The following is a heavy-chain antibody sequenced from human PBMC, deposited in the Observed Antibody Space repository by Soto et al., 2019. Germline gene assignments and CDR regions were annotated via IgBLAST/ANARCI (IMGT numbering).Heavy chain of an antibody. V-gene: IGHV3-73*02. Sequence: EVQLVESGGGLVQPGGSLKLSCAASGFTFSGSAMHWVRQTSGKGLEWVGRIRSKVNSYATAYAASVKGRFTISRDDSKNTAYLQMNSLKTEDTAVYYCTRDSSSWSDCGQGTLVTVSS. CDR1: GFTFSGSA. D-gene: IGHD6-13*01. J-gene: IGHJ4*02. CDR3: TRDSSSWSD. CDR2: IRSKVNSYAT.